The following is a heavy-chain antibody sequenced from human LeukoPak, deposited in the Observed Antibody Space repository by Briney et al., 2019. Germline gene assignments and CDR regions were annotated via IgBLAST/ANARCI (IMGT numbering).Heavy chain of an antibody. CDR1: GFTFSHYG. D-gene: IGHD5-24*01. V-gene: IGHV3-30*03. CDR3: ARASRDGYNQNFDH. Sequence: GGSLRLSCAASGFTFSHYGMNWVRQAPGKGLEWVAFISYDGRNEHYADSVKGRFTISRDNAKNTLYMQMNSLRAEDTAVYYCARASRDGYNQNFDHWGQGTLVTVSS. CDR2: ISYDGRNE. J-gene: IGHJ4*02.